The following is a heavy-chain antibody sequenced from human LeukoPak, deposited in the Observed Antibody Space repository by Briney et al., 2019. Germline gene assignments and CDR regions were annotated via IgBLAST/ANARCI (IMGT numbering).Heavy chain of an antibody. CDR2: VYSGGDR. CDR3: AGQLRFWGDYYMDV. D-gene: IGHD3-3*01. J-gene: IGHJ6*03. CDR1: GFVVSSNY. Sequence: QSEGSLRLSSAASGFVVSSNYMSWVRQAPGKGLEWVSVVYSGGDRYYTDSVKGRFTISRDNSENTLYLQMNSLRAEDTAVYYCAGQLRFWGDYYMDVWGTGTTVTVSS. V-gene: IGHV3-53*01.